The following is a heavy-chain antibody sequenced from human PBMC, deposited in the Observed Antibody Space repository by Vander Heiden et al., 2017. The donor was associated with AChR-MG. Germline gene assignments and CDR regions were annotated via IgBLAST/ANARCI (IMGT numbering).Heavy chain of an antibody. Sequence: QVQLVQSGAEVKKPGSSVKVSCKASGGTFSSYAIRWVRQAPGQGLEWMGGIIPIFGTANYAQKFQGRVTITADKSTSTAYMELSSLRSEDTAVYYCARVPLEGYCSSTSCYTWFDPWGQGTLVTVSS. V-gene: IGHV1-69*06. J-gene: IGHJ5*02. D-gene: IGHD2-2*02. CDR2: IIPIFGTA. CDR1: GGTFSSYA. CDR3: ARVPLEGYCSSTSCYTWFDP.